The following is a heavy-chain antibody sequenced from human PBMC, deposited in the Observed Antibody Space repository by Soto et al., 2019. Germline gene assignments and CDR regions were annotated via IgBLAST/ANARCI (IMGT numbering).Heavy chain of an antibody. CDR3: AKGGGYCSGGSSYDY. Sequence: EVQLLESGGGLVQPGGSLRLSCAGSGFTFSSYAMSWVRQAPGKGLEWVSAISGSGGSTYYADSVKGRFTISRDNSKNTLYLQMNSLRAEDTAVYYCAKGGGYCSGGSSYDYWGQGTLVTVSS. J-gene: IGHJ4*02. D-gene: IGHD2-15*01. V-gene: IGHV3-23*01. CDR1: GFTFSSYA. CDR2: ISGSGGST.